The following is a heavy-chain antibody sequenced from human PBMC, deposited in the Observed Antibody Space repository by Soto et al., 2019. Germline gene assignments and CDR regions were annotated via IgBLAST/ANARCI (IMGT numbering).Heavy chain of an antibody. CDR3: ARDLGYSYGNNYYYGMDV. CDR1: GYTFTGYY. Sequence: ASVKVSCKASGYTFTGYYMHWVRQAPGQGLEWMGWINPNSGGTNYAQKFQGRVTMTRDTSISTAYMELSRLRSDDTAVYYCARDLGYSYGNNYYYGMDVWGQGTKVTVSS. V-gene: IGHV1-2*02. CDR2: INPNSGGT. D-gene: IGHD5-18*01. J-gene: IGHJ6*02.